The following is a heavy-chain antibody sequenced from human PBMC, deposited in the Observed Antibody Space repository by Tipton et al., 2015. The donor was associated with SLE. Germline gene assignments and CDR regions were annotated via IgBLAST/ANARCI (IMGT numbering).Heavy chain of an antibody. CDR3: ARASEVVVAATFDY. V-gene: IGHV4-34*01. CDR2: INHSGST. J-gene: IGHJ4*02. CDR1: GGSFSGYY. D-gene: IGHD2-15*01. Sequence: TLSLTCAVYGGSFSGYYWSWIRQPPGKGLEWIGEINHSGSTNYNPSPKSRVTISVDTSKNQFSLKLSSVTAADTAVYYCARASEVVVAATFDYWGQGTLVTVSS.